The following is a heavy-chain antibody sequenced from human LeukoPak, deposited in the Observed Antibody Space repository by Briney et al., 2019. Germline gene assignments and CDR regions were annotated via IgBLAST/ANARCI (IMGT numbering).Heavy chain of an antibody. CDR1: GFTFSDYS. V-gene: IGHV3-48*01. D-gene: IGHD3-9*01. CDR3: ARDRGQTGYYWSYYYYMDV. Sequence: GGSLRLSCAVSGFTFSDYSMNWVRQAPGKGLEWVSYISGGSSTMYYADSVKGRFTISRDNAKNSLYLQMNSLRAEDTAVYYCARDRGQTGYYWSYYYYMDVWGIGTTVTVSS. CDR2: ISGGSSTM. J-gene: IGHJ6*03.